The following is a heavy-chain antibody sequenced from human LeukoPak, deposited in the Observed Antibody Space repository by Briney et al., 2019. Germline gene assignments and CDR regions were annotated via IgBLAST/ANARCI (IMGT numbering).Heavy chain of an antibody. V-gene: IGHV4-34*01. J-gene: IGHJ4*02. D-gene: IGHD1-1*01. CDR2: INHSGST. CDR3: AKSPTGDYFDY. Sequence: SETLSLTCAVYGGSFSGYYWSWIRQPPGKGLEWIGEINHSGSTNYNPSLKSRVTISVDTSKNQFSLKLSSVTAADTAVYYCAKSPTGDYFDYWGQGTLVTVSS. CDR1: GGSFSGYY.